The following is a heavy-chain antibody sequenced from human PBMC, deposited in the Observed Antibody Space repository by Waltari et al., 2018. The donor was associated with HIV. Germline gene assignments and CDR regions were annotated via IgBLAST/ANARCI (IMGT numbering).Heavy chain of an antibody. J-gene: IGHJ3*01. CDR1: GFTFSIYT. D-gene: IGHD3-3*01. V-gene: IGHV3-21*02. CDR2: LWKSDDYP. Sequence: EVQLVESGGGLVKPGGSLRLTCAASGFTFSIYTINWVRQAPGKGLEGVASLWKSDDYPAVADSLRGRFTISRDNAKNSVYLQMNGLRADDTAIYYCARILPMTISSHGYDLWGQGTVVTVSS. CDR3: ARILPMTISSHGYDL.